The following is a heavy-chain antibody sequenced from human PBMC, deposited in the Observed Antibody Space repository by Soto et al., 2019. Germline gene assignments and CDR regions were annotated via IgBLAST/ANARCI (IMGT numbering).Heavy chain of an antibody. CDR1: GFSFSGSD. J-gene: IGHJ4*02. CDR3: TRQGPRDGYNWGFDY. CDR2: IRSKANSHAT. D-gene: IGHD5-18*01. Sequence: EVQLVQSGGGLVQPGGSLKLSCVASGFSFSGSDIHWCRQASGKGLEWVGRIRSKANSHATEYAASVEGRFTISRDDSKNTAYLQISSLGSEDTALYYCTRQGPRDGYNWGFDYWGQGTLVTVSS. V-gene: IGHV3-73*02.